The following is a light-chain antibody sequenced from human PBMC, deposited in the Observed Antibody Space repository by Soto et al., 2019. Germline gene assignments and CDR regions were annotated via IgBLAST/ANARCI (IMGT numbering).Light chain of an antibody. CDR3: LQSTQYPRT. J-gene: IGKJ1*01. Sequence: EIVMTQTPLSSPVTLGQPASISCRSSESLVHRDGNTYLSWLHQRPGQPPRLLLYKISNRFSGVPDRFRGSGAGTEFTLTISRVEADDVGVYYCLQSTQYPRTFGQGTKVEIK. CDR2: KIS. CDR1: ESLVHRDGNTY. V-gene: IGKV2-24*01.